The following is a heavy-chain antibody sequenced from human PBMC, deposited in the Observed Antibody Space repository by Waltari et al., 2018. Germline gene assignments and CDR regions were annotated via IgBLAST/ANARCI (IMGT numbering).Heavy chain of an antibody. J-gene: IGHJ2*01. CDR3: AERPLRSGPMGRSAWYFDL. V-gene: IGHV4-34*01. CDR2: INHSGST. D-gene: IGHD1-1*01. CDR1: RWSFSGYY. Sequence: QVQLQQWGAGLLKPSETLSLTCAVYRWSFSGYYWSWIRQPPGKGLEWIGEINHSGSTHYNPSRKSRVTISVDTYKNQFSLKLSSGTAADTAVYYCAERPLRSGPMGRSAWYFDLWGRGTLVTVSS.